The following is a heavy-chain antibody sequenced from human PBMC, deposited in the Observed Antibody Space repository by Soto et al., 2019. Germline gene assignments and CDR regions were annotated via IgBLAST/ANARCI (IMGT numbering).Heavy chain of an antibody. CDR1: GYTFTSYG. CDR2: ISAYNGNT. D-gene: IGHD5-18*01. J-gene: IGHJ4*02. CDR3: ARFYVDTAMVSPFDY. V-gene: IGHV1-18*01. Sequence: ASVKVSCKASGYTFTSYGISWVRQAPGQGLEWMGWISAYNGNTNYAQKLQGRVTMTTDTSTSTAYMELRSMRSDDTAVYYCARFYVDTAMVSPFDYWGQGTLVTVSS.